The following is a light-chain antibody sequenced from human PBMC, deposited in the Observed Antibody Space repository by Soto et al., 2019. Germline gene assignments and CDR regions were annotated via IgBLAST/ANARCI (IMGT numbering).Light chain of an antibody. Sequence: GDRVTITCRASQSISNYLNWYQQKPGKAPKLLIYAASNLHSGVPSRFSGSGSGTDFTLTISGLQPEDFATYFCQQSYSTLLFTFGPGTKVDIK. CDR3: QQSYSTLLFT. J-gene: IGKJ3*01. CDR1: QSISNY. CDR2: AAS. V-gene: IGKV1-39*01.